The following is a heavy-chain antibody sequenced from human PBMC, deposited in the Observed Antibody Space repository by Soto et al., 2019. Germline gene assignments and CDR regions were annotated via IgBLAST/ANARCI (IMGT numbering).Heavy chain of an antibody. CDR3: ARLHNPDYYDSSGRIPLSYFDY. Sequence: PWGSLRLSCAASGFTFSSYWMSWVRQAPGKGLEWVANIKQDGSEKYYVDSVKGRFTISRDNAKNSLYLQMNSLRAEDTAVYYCARLHNPDYYDSSGRIPLSYFDYWGQGTLVTVYS. J-gene: IGHJ4*02. CDR1: GFTFSSYW. D-gene: IGHD3-22*01. CDR2: IKQDGSEK. V-gene: IGHV3-7*03.